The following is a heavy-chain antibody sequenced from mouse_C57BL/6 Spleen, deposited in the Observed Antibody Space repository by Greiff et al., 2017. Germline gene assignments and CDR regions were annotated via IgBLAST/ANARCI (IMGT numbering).Heavy chain of an antibody. CDR2: INPGSGGT. CDR3: ARKGLDSSGYY. V-gene: IGHV1-54*01. J-gene: IGHJ2*01. CDR1: GYAFTNYL. D-gene: IGHD3-2*02. Sequence: VQVVESGAELVRPGTSVKVSCKASGYAFTNYLIEWVKQRPGQGLEWIGVINPGSGGTNYNEKFKGKATLTADKSSSTAYMQLSSLTSEDSAVYFCARKGLDSSGYYWGQGTTLTVSS.